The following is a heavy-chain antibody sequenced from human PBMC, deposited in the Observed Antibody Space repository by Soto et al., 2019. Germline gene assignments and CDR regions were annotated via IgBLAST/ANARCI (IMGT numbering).Heavy chain of an antibody. CDR1: GYTFTSYG. Sequence: ASVKVSCKASGYTFTSYGISWVRQAPGQGLEWMGWISGYNGKTNYAQKVQDRVTMTTDTSTSTVYMELRSLRSEDTAVYYCARVRQPLGYFDYWGQGTLVTGSS. CDR3: ARVRQPLGYFDY. D-gene: IGHD1-26*01. J-gene: IGHJ4*02. V-gene: IGHV1-18*01. CDR2: ISGYNGKT.